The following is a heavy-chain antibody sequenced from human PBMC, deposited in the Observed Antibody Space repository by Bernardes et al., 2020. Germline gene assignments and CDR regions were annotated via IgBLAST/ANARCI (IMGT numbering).Heavy chain of an antibody. V-gene: IGHV3-48*01. J-gene: IGHJ6*03. CDR3: ARAFSTLWYWGSMDV. D-gene: IGHD2-8*02. CDR2: IDTKSTRI. Sequence: GGSLRLSCEASGFPFSQYTMKWVRQAPGKGPEWLSCIDTKSTRIEYADSVKGRFTISRDNTKNSLYLQMNSLRAEDTAVYYCARAFSTLWYWGSMDVWGKGTSVTVSS. CDR1: GFPFSQYT.